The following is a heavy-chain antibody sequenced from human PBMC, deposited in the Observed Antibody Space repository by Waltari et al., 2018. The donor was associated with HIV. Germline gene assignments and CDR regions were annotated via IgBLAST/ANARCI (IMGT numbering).Heavy chain of an antibody. D-gene: IGHD3-10*01. Sequence: QVQLVQSGSELKPPGASVKVSCKASGYTFTSYAMHWVRKFPGQGLEWVGWINTKNGNPTYSNRCTGGFVVTLATSLSRAYLQISSLKADDRALDYCARTTAEERAGSIARFEYWGQGTLVTVSS. CDR1: GYTFTSYA. V-gene: IGHV7-4-1*02. CDR2: INTKNGNP. J-gene: IGHJ4*02. CDR3: ARTTAEERAGSIARFEY.